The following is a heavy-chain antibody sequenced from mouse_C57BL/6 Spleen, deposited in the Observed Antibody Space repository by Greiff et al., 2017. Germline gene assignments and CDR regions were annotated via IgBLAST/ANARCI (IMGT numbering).Heavy chain of an antibody. CDR2: IYPGSGST. J-gene: IGHJ4*01. CDR3: AIYYGNYGAMDY. Sequence: VQLQQPGAELVKPGASVKMSCKASGYTFTSYWLTWVKQRPGQGLEWIGDIYPGSGSTNYNEKFKSKATLTVDTSSSTAYMQLSSLTSEDSAVYYCAIYYGNYGAMDYWGQGTSVTVSS. CDR1: GYTFTSYW. V-gene: IGHV1-55*01. D-gene: IGHD2-1*01.